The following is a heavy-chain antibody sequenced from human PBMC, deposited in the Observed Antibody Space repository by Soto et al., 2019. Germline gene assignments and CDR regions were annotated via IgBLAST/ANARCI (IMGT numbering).Heavy chain of an antibody. CDR2: IKSKTDGGTT. CDR1: GFTFSNAW. J-gene: IGHJ3*02. D-gene: IGHD6-13*01. CDR3: TTSSQQLVPLAFDI. V-gene: IGHV3-15*01. Sequence: GGSLRISCAASGFTFSNAWMSWVRQAPGKGLEWVGRIKSKTDGGTTDYAAPVKGRFTISRDDSKNTLYLQMNSLRTEETAVYYWTTSSQQLVPLAFDIGGQGTMVTVAS.